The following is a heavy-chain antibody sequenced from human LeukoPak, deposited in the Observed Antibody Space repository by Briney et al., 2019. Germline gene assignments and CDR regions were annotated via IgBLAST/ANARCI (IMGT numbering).Heavy chain of an antibody. CDR1: GYTFTGYY. V-gene: IGHV1-69*13. CDR2: IIPIFGTA. Sequence: GASVKVSCKASGYTFTGYYMHWVRQAPGQGLEWMGGIIPIFGTANYAQKFQGRVTITADESTSTAYMELSSLRSEDTAVYYCARTLTYGEYYYYMDVWGKGTTVTVSS. D-gene: IGHD3-9*01. CDR3: ARTLTYGEYYYYMDV. J-gene: IGHJ6*03.